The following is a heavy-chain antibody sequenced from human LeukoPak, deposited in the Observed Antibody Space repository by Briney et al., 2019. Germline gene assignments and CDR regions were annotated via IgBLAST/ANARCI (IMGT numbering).Heavy chain of an antibody. V-gene: IGHV3-30*04. CDR3: ATDFGGVIALIGY. CDR1: GFTFSSYA. J-gene: IGHJ4*02. CDR2: ISYDGSDK. D-gene: IGHD3-16*02. Sequence: GGSLRLSCAGSGFTFSSYAMHWVRQAPGKGLEWVAVISYDGSDKYYADSVKGRFTISRDNSKNTLYLQVNILTAEDTAVYYCATDFGGVIALIGYWGQGTLVTVSS.